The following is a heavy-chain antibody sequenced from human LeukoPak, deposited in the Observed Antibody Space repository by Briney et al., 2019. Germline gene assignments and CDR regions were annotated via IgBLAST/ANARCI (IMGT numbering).Heavy chain of an antibody. CDR3: AAVSGHYTLLDA. D-gene: IGHD4-11*01. Sequence: ASVKVSCKISGYTLNDISAHWVRQPPGKGLEWMGGVDPDDGQRVYAQRFQGRVTKTEDTSTNTAYMELSRLRSEDTAVYFCAAVSGHYTLLDAWGQGALVTVST. V-gene: IGHV1-24*01. CDR2: VDPDDGQR. CDR1: GYTLNDIS. J-gene: IGHJ5*02.